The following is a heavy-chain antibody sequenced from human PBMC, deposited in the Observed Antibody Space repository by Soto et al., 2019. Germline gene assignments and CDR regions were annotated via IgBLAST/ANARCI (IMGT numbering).Heavy chain of an antibody. Sequence: QVQLVQSGAEVKKPGSSVKFSCKASGGTFSSYAISWVRQSPGQGLEWMGGIIPIFGTANYAQTFQGRVMMTPDESTSTAYMELSSLRSEDTAVYYCARDGIAVARVYYYYGMDVWGQGTTVTVSS. V-gene: IGHV1-69*01. J-gene: IGHJ6*02. D-gene: IGHD6-19*01. CDR1: GGTFSSYA. CDR3: ARDGIAVARVYYYYGMDV. CDR2: IIPIFGTA.